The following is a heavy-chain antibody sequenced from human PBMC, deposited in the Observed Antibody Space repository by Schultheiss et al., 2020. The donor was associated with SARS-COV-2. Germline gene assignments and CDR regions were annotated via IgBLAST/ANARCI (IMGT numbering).Heavy chain of an antibody. J-gene: IGHJ4*02. V-gene: IGHV4-59*12. CDR3: ARGRGQWSGYDGGVDY. CDR1: GGSISSYY. Sequence: SQTLSLTCTVSGGSISSYYWSWIRQPPGKGLEWIGYIYYSGSTNYNPSLKSRVTISVDTSKNQFSLKLSSVTAADTAVYYCARGRGQWSGYDGGVDYWGQVTLVTVSS. D-gene: IGHD5-12*01. CDR2: IYYSGST.